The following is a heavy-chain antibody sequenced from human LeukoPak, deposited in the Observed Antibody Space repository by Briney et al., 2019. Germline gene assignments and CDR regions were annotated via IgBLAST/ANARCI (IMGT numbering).Heavy chain of an antibody. V-gene: IGHV3-23*01. J-gene: IGHJ4*02. CDR1: GFTFSSYA. CDR3: ATTELPSNGVWSGYPLDY. Sequence: PGGSLRLSCAASGFTFSSYAMSWVRQAPGKGLEWVSGISGSGGSTYYADSVKGRFTISRDNSKNTLYVQMNSLRAEDTAVYYCATTELPSNGVWSGYPLDYRGQGTLVTVSS. CDR2: ISGSGGST. D-gene: IGHD3-3*01.